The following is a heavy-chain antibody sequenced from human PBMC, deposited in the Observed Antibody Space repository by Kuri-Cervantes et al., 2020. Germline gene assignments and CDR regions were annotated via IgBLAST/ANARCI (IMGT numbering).Heavy chain of an antibody. CDR1: GYRFTNYW. CDR3: ARMYDSSGYPHAFDI. V-gene: IGHV5-51*01. J-gene: IGHJ3*02. D-gene: IGHD3-22*01. CDR2: IYPGDSDT. Sequence: GESLKISCKGSGYRFTNYWIGWVRQMPGKGLEWMGIIYPGDSDTRYSPSFQGQVTISADKSISTAYLQWSSLKASDTAMYYCARMYDSSGYPHAFDIWGQGTMVTVSS.